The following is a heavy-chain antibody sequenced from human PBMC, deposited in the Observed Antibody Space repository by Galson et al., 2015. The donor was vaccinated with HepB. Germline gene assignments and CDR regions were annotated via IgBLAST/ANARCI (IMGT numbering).Heavy chain of an antibody. CDR3: AFRPINYYFDSSGLYLFDY. D-gene: IGHD3-22*01. J-gene: IGHJ4*02. V-gene: IGHV3-49*03. Sequence: SLRLSCAVSGFTFGDYAMSWFRQAPGKGLEWVGFIRSKDYNGTTAYAASVQGRFTISRDDSKSIAYMQMNSLKTEDTAVYYCAFRPINYYFDSSGLYLFDYWGQGTLVTVSS. CDR1: GFTFGDYA. CDR2: IRSKDYNGTT.